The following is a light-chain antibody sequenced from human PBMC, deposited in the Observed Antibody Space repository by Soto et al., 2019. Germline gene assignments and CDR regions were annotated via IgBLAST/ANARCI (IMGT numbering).Light chain of an antibody. V-gene: IGKV2D-29*02. J-gene: IGKJ5*01. Sequence: DDVMTQTPLSLSVATGQPASISCKSSQSLLHITGETFLFWYLQKPGQSPQLLIYEVSTRVSGVPDRFSGSGSGTDFTLEISRLETDDVVIYYCMQSTQLPPTFGQGTRLEI. CDR3: MQSTQLPPT. CDR1: QSLLHITGETF. CDR2: EVS.